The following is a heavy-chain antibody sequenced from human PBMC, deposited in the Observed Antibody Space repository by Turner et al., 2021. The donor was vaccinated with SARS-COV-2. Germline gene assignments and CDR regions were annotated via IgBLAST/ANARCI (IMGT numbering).Heavy chain of an antibody. Sequence: QVQLVQSGAEVKKPGSSVKVPCKASGGTFSSAANSWVRQAPGQGLEWMGGIIPIFGAANYAQKFQGRVTITADESTSTAYMELSSLRSEDTAVYYCARDWAGGYNYWGQGTLVTVSS. CDR1: GGTFSSAA. CDR2: IIPIFGAA. D-gene: IGHD2-2*02. J-gene: IGHJ4*02. V-gene: IGHV1-69*01. CDR3: ARDWAGGYNY.